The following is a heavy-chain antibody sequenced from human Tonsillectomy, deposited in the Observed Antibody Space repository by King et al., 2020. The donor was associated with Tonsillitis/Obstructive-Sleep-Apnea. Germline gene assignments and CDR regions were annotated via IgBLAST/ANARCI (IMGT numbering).Heavy chain of an antibody. V-gene: IGHV3-43*01. J-gene: IGHJ4*02. Sequence: VQLVESGGVVVQPGGSLRLSCAASGFTFDDYTMHWVRQAPGKGLEWVSLISWDGGSTYYADSVKGRFTISRDNSKNSLYLQMNSLRNDDTALYYCAKDHTSYYDSSGYHRYYFDYWGQGTLVTVSS. CDR2: ISWDGGST. D-gene: IGHD3-22*01. CDR3: AKDHTSYYDSSGYHRYYFDY. CDR1: GFTFDDYT.